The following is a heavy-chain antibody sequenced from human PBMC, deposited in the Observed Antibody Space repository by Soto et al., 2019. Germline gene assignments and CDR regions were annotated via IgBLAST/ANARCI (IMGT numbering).Heavy chain of an antibody. CDR1: GFTFSSYA. V-gene: IGHV3-23*01. D-gene: IGHD2-2*01. CDR3: ANTPYCSSTSCFDY. CDR2: ISGSGGST. Sequence: PGGSLRLSCAASGFTFSSYAMSWVRQAPGKGLEWVSAISGSGGSTYYADSVKGRFTISRDNFKNTLYLQMNSLRAEDTAVYYCANTPYCSSTSCFDYWGQGTLVTVSS. J-gene: IGHJ4*02.